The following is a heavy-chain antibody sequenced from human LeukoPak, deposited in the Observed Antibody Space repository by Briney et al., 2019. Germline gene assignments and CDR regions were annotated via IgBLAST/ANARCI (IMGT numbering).Heavy chain of an antibody. Sequence: SVKVSCKASGGTFSSYAISWVRQAPGQGLEWMGGIIPIFGTANYAQKFQGRVTITADGSTSTAYMELSSLRSEDTAVYYCASTPGSGWYEGWFDPWGQGTLVTVSS. D-gene: IGHD6-19*01. V-gene: IGHV1-69*13. J-gene: IGHJ5*02. CDR3: ASTPGSGWYEGWFDP. CDR2: IIPIFGTA. CDR1: GGTFSSYA.